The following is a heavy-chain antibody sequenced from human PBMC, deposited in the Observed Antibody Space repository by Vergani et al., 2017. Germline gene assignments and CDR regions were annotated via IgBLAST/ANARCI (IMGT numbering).Heavy chain of an antibody. CDR2: ISGSGGST. CDR1: GFTFSSYA. V-gene: IGHV3-23*01. D-gene: IGHD3-22*01. J-gene: IGHJ6*02. Sequence: EVQLLESGGGMVQPGGSLRLSCAASGFTFSSYAMRWVRQAPGKGLEWVSAISGSGGSTYYADSVKGRFTISRDNSKNTLYLQMNSLRAEDTAVYYCAKDLLESYYDSSGLYYYYYYGMDVWGQGTTVTVSS. CDR3: AKDLLESYYDSSGLYYYYYYGMDV.